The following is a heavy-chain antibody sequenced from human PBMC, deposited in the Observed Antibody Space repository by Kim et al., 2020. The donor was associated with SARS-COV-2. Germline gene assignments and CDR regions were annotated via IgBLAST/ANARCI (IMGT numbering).Heavy chain of an antibody. CDR1: GGSFSGYY. D-gene: IGHD6-13*01. CDR3: AREGIAAAGNYWFDP. V-gene: IGHV4-34*01. CDR2: INHSGST. J-gene: IGHJ5*02. Sequence: SETLSLTCAVYGGSFSGYYWSWIRQPPGKGLEWIGEINHSGSTNYNPSLKSRVTISVDTSKNQFSLKLSSVTAADTAVYYCAREGIAAAGNYWFDPWGQGTLVTVSS.